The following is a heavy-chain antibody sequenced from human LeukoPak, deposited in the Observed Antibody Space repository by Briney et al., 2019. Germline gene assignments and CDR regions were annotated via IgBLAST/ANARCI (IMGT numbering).Heavy chain of an antibody. D-gene: IGHD3-3*01. V-gene: IGHV4-39*01. Sequence: SETLSLTCTVSGGSISSSNYYWGWIRQPPGKGLEWIGSLDYSGTTYYNPSLKSRVTISIETSKSQFSLKLSSVTAADTAVYYCAIYYDFWRIFDPWGQGTLVTVSS. CDR2: LDYSGTT. J-gene: IGHJ5*02. CDR1: GGSISSSNYY. CDR3: AIYYDFWRIFDP.